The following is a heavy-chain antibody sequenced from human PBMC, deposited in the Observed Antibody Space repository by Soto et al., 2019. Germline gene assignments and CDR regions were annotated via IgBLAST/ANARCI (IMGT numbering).Heavy chain of an antibody. Sequence: GGSLRLSCAASGFTFSSYWMHWVRQAPGKGLVWVSRINSDGSSTSYADSVKGRFTISRDNAKNTLYLQMNSLRAEDTAVYYCAREFGSGWDWDAFDIWGQGTMVTVSS. CDR1: GFTFSSYW. CDR2: INSDGSST. J-gene: IGHJ3*02. D-gene: IGHD6-19*01. CDR3: AREFGSGWDWDAFDI. V-gene: IGHV3-74*01.